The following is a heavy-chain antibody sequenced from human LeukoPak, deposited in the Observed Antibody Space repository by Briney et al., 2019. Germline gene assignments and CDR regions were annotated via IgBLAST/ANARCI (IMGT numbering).Heavy chain of an antibody. CDR2: IYSGGST. Sequence: GGSLRLSCAASGFTVSSNYMSWVRQAPGRGLEWVSVIYSGGSTYYADSVKGRFTISRDNSKNTLFLQMNSLRAGDRAVYYCARGTVTMVDYWGQGTLVTVSS. J-gene: IGHJ4*02. D-gene: IGHD3-10*01. CDR3: ARGTVTMVDY. CDR1: GFTVSSNY. V-gene: IGHV3-66*01.